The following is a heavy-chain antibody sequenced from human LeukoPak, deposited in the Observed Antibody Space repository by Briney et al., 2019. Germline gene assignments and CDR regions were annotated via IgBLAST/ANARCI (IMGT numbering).Heavy chain of an antibody. J-gene: IGHJ4*02. D-gene: IGHD3-22*01. CDR3: ARSGYDSSGYRIEDY. CDR1: GFTFSSYS. CDR2: ISSSSSYI. V-gene: IGHV3-21*01. Sequence: GGSLRLSCAASGFTFSSYSMNWVRQAPGKGLEWVSSISSSSSYIYYADSVKGRFTISRDNAKNSLYLQMNSLRAEDTAVYYCARSGYDSSGYRIEDYWGQGTLVTVSS.